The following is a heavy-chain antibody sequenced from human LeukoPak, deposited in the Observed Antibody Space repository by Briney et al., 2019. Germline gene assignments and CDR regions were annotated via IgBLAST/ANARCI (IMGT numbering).Heavy chain of an antibody. CDR2: ISNDGNNQ. V-gene: IGHV3-30*18. CDR3: AKDGYCTTTACYPNHFAS. Sequence: GRSLRLSCAASGFTFSNYAMHWVRQAPGKGLEWVALISNDGNNQYYADSVKGRFTISRDSSKNTLYLHMNSLRAEDTAVYHCAKDGYCTTTACYPNHFASWGQGTLVTVSS. J-gene: IGHJ4*02. CDR1: GFTFSNYA. D-gene: IGHD2-2*03.